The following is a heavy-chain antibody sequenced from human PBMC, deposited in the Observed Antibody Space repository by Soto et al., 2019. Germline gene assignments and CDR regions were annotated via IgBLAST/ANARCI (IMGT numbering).Heavy chain of an antibody. CDR2: IYPGDSDT. CDR1: GYTFTNYW. V-gene: IGHV5-51*01. Sequence: GESLKISCKGSGYTFTNYWIGWVRQMPGKGLEWMGIIYPGDSDTKYNPSLQGQVTISADKSITTTYLQWSSLKASDTAIYYCAASIFYYGMDVWGQGTTVTVSS. J-gene: IGHJ6*02. CDR3: AASIFYYGMDV.